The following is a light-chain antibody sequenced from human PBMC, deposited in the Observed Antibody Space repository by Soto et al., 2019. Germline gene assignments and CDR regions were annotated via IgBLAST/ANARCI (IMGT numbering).Light chain of an antibody. CDR2: AES. Sequence: DIQMTQSQSSVSASVGDRVTITCRASQGISNWLAWYQQKPGKAPKLLIYAESTLQSGVPSRFSGSGSGTDFTLTISSLQPEDFATYFCQQANSFKLTFGGGTKVEIK. CDR1: QGISNW. V-gene: IGKV1-12*01. J-gene: IGKJ4*01. CDR3: QQANSFKLT.